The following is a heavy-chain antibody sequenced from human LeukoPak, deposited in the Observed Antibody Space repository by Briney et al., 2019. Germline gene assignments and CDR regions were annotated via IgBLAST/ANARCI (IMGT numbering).Heavy chain of an antibody. V-gene: IGHV6-1*01. Sequence: SQTLSLTCAISGDSVSTNSAAWNWIRQSPSRGLEWLGRTVYRSKWYYDYAVSVQSRITINADTSKNQFSLHLNSATPEDTAVYYCARSTALVGDDWVDPWGQGTLVTVSS. J-gene: IGHJ5*02. CDR1: GDSVSTNSAA. D-gene: IGHD2-21*01. CDR3: ARSTALVGDDWVDP. CDR2: TVYRSKWYY.